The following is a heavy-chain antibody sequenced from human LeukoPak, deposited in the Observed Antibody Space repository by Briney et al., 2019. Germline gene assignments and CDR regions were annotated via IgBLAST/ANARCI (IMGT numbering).Heavy chain of an antibody. CDR1: GGSISSSSYY. Sequence: SETLSLTCTVSGGSISSSSYYWGWIRQPPGKGLEWIGSIYYSGSTYYNPSLKSRVTISVDTSKNQFSLKLSSVTAADTAVYYCARRPYCGGDCLYGMDVWGQGTLVTVSS. J-gene: IGHJ6*02. CDR3: ARRPYCGGDCLYGMDV. CDR2: IYYSGST. V-gene: IGHV4-39*01. D-gene: IGHD2-21*02.